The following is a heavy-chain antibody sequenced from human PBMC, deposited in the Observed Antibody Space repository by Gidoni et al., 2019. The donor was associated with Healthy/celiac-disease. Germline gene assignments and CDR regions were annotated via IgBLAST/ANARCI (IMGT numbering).Heavy chain of an antibody. D-gene: IGHD4-17*01. V-gene: IGHV4-34*01. CDR3: ARRRFTYMTTVTLFDY. Sequence: QVQLQQWGAGLLKPSETLSLTCAVYGGSFSGYYWSWIRQPPGKGLEWIGEINDSGSTNYNPSLKSRVTISVDTSKNQFSLKLSSVTAADTAVYYCARRRFTYMTTVTLFDYWGQGTLVTVSS. CDR1: GGSFSGYY. CDR2: INDSGST. J-gene: IGHJ4*02.